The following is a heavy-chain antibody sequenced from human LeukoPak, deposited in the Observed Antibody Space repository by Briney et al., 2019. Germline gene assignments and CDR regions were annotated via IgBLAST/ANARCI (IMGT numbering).Heavy chain of an antibody. CDR2: IYPGDSDT. J-gene: IGHJ4*02. CDR3: ARHGQDGYDY. D-gene: IGHD5-18*01. V-gene: IGHV5-51*01. Sequence: GASLKISSKGAGGGFTSYRIGWLRRMPGRGLEGRGIIYPGDSDTRYSPSFQGQVTISADKSISTAYLQWSSLKAPDTAMYYCARHGQDGYDYWGQGTLVTVSS. CDR1: GGGFTSYR.